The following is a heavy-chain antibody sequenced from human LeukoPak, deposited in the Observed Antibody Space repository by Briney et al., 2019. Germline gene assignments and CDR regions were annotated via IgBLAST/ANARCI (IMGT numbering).Heavy chain of an antibody. CDR3: AKENLGGAAAGTGY. CDR1: GFIFNNYA. J-gene: IGHJ4*02. V-gene: IGHV3-23*01. CDR2: VIDTGYTT. D-gene: IGHD6-13*01. Sequence: SGGSLRLSCAASGFIFNNYAMCWVRQAPGKGLEWVSTVIDTGYTTYYADSVRGRFTISRDNSKNTLYLQMDSLRVEDTAVYFCAKENLGGAAAGTGYWGQGTLVTVSS.